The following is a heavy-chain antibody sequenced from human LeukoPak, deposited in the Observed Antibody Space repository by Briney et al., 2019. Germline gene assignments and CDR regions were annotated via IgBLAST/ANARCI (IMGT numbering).Heavy chain of an antibody. CDR2: IKQDGSEK. D-gene: IGHD2-15*01. J-gene: IGHJ6*02. CDR3: AKDMGGYYYYYGMDV. CDR1: GFTFSSYW. Sequence: GGSLRLSCAASGFTFSSYWMSWVRQAPGKGLEWVANIKQDGSEKYYVDSVKGRFTISRDNAKNSLYMQMNSLRAEDTALYYCAKDMGGYYYYYGMDVWGQGTTVTVSS. V-gene: IGHV3-7*03.